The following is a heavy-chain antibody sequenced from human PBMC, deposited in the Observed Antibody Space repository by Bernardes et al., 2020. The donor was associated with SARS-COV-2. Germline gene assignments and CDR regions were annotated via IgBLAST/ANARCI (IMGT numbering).Heavy chain of an antibody. CDR3: ARQAVAGTSEEGYYYYYGMDV. CDR2: IYYSGST. V-gene: IGHV4-39*01. J-gene: IGHJ6*02. D-gene: IGHD6-19*01. Sequence: SETLSLTCTVSGGSISSSSYYWGWIRQPPGKGLEWIGSIYYSGSTYYNPSLKSRVTISVDTSKNQFSLKLSSVTAADTAVYYCARQAVAGTSEEGYYYYYGMDVWGQGTTVTVSS. CDR1: GGSISSSSYY.